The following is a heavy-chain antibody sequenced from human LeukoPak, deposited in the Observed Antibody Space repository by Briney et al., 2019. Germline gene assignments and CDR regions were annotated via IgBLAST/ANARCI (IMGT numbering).Heavy chain of an antibody. Sequence: KTGRSLRLSCTTSGFTFINAWMSWVRQAPGKWLEWVSRIRAKTEGATTAFAAPVKGRFTISRDDSKNTLYLQMNSLKTEDTAVYYCSTDGGGSRFGDYAAYWGQGTLVTVSS. CDR1: GFTFINAW. V-gene: IGHV3-15*01. D-gene: IGHD4-17*01. J-gene: IGHJ4*02. CDR2: IRAKTEGATT. CDR3: STDGGGSRFGDYAAY.